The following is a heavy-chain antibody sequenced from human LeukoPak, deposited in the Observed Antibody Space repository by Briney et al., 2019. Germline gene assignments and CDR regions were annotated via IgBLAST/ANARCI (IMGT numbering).Heavy chain of an antibody. CDR1: GYTFTGYY. V-gene: IGHV7-4-1*02. CDR3: ARERQWPARTVSLHAFDI. CDR2: INTNTGNP. Sequence: GASVKVSCKASGYTFTGYYMHWVRQAPGQGLEWMGWINTNTGNPTYAQGFTGRFVFSLDTSVSTAYLQISSLKAEDTAVYYCARERQWPARTVSLHAFDIWGQGTMVTVSS. J-gene: IGHJ3*02. D-gene: IGHD6-19*01.